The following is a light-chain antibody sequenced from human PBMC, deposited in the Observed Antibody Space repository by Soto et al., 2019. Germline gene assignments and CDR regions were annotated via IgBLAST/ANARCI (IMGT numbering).Light chain of an antibody. CDR2: WAS. V-gene: IGKV4-1*01. Sequence: DIVMTQSPDSLAVSLGERATINCKSSQTVLYSSNNKNYLAWYQQKPGQPPKLLIYWASIRQSGVPDRFSGSGSGTDFTLTISSLQAEDVAVYYCQQYYSTPLTFGGGTKLELK. J-gene: IGKJ4*01. CDR1: QTVLYSSNNKNY. CDR3: QQYYSTPLT.